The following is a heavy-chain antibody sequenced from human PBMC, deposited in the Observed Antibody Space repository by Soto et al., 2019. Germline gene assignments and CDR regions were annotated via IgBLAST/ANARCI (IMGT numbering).Heavy chain of an antibody. CDR2: IYFSGGT. D-gene: IGHD6-13*01. CDR1: GGSISSYY. CDR3: ARQSRSWYGSIWDY. V-gene: IGHV4-59*08. Sequence: QVQLHESGPGLVKPSETLSLTCTVSGGSISSYYWSWIRQPPGKGLEWIGYIYFSGGTNYNPSLKSRVTISVDTSKNQFSLKLSSVTAADTAVYYCARQSRSWYGSIWDYWGQGTLVTVSS. J-gene: IGHJ4*02.